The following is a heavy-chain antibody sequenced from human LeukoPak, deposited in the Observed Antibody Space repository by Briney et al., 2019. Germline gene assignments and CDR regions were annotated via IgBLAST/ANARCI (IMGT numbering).Heavy chain of an antibody. Sequence: GGSLRLSCAASGFTFSSYAMSWVRQAPGKGLEWVSAISGSGGSTYYADSVKGRFTISRDNSKNTLYLQMNSLRAEDTAVYYCAKDRLLREYRLLAFDYWGQGTLVTVSS. V-gene: IGHV3-23*01. CDR2: ISGSGGST. D-gene: IGHD2-2*01. CDR3: AKDRLLREYRLLAFDY. CDR1: GFTFSSYA. J-gene: IGHJ4*02.